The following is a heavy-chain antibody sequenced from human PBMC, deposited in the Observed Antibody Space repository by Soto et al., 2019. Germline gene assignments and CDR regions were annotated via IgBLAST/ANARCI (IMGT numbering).Heavy chain of an antibody. CDR1: GGSLSRGDYF. J-gene: IGHJ5*02. D-gene: IGHD3-22*01. V-gene: IGHV4-31*02. CDR2: IYDSGST. Sequence: WSGSGGSLSRGDYFGSWVRQDPGKGLEWIGYIYDSGSTYYNPSLKSRVTISVDTSKNQFSLKLSSVTAADTAVYYCASIYDSSGYYYGNNWLDPRGQGTLVTVSS. CDR3: ASIYDSSGYYYGNNWLDP.